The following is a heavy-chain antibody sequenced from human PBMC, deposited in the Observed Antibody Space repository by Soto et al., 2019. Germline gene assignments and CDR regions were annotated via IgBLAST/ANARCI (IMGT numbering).Heavy chain of an antibody. CDR3: AKDTYGDYVNWFDP. CDR2: FSGSGGST. J-gene: IGHJ5*02. D-gene: IGHD4-17*01. CDR1: GFTFSSYP. V-gene: IGHV3-23*01. Sequence: EVQLLESGGGLVQPGGSLGFPCAAPGFTFSSYPLSWVRQAQGKGLEWVSAFSGSGGSTYYADSVKGRFTISRDNSKNTLYLQMNSLRAEDTAVYYCAKDTYGDYVNWFDPWGQGTLVTVSS.